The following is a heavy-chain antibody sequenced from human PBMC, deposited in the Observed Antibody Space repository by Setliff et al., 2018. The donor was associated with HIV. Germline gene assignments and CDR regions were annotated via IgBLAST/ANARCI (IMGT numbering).Heavy chain of an antibody. V-gene: IGHV4-61*02. CDR3: ARGEYYFDY. J-gene: IGHJ4*02. CDR2: IYTSGST. CDR1: GGSISSGIYY. Sequence: PSETLSLTCTVSGGSISSGIYYWSWIRQPAGKGLEWIGRIYTSGSTNYNPSLKSLVTISVDTSKNQFSLKLSSVTAADTAVYYCARGEYYFDYWGQGTLVTVSS.